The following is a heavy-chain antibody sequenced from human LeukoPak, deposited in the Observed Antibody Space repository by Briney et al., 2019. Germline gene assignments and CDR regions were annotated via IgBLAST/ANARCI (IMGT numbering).Heavy chain of an antibody. D-gene: IGHD3-10*01. V-gene: IGHV2-5*01. Sequence: SGPTLVKPTQTLTLTCTFSGFSLSTSGVGVGWIRQPPGKALEWLALIYWNDDKRYSPSLKNRLTITKDTSKNQVVLTMTNMDPVDTATYYCAHSSSTMLRGVIWRGGFDYWGQGTLVTVSS. J-gene: IGHJ4*02. CDR1: GFSLSTSGVG. CDR2: IYWNDDK. CDR3: AHSSSTMLRGVIWRGGFDY.